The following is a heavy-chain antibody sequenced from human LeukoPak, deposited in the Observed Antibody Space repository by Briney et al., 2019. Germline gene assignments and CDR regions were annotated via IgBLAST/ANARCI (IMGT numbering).Heavy chain of an antibody. Sequence: GESLKISCKASGYSFTSYWIAWVRQMPGKGLELMGIIYPHDSDSRYSPSFQGQVTISADESISTAYLQWSSLKASDTAMYYCARTTYDSSTSQTILFDSWGQGTLVTVSS. V-gene: IGHV5-51*01. J-gene: IGHJ4*02. CDR2: IYPHDSDS. D-gene: IGHD3-22*01. CDR3: ARTTYDSSTSQTILFDS. CDR1: GYSFTSYW.